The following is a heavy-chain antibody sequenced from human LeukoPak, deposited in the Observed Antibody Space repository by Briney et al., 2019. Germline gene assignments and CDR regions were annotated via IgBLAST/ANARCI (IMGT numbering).Heavy chain of an antibody. V-gene: IGHV1-69*05. CDR2: IIPIFGTA. CDR1: GGTFSSYA. J-gene: IGHJ5*02. D-gene: IGHD2-15*01. CDR3: ARTPLTCSGGSCWCDP. Sequence: SVKVSCKASGGTFSSYAISWVRQAPGQGLEWMGRIIPIFGTANYAQKFQGRVTINTDESTSTAYMELSSLRSEDTAVYYCARTPLTCSGGSCWCDPWGQGTLVTVSS.